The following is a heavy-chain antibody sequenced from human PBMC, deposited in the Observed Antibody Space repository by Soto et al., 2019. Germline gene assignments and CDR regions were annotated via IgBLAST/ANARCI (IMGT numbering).Heavy chain of an antibody. CDR2: INSDGSSP. CDR3: ARVNTAMGLGTNCDY. D-gene: IGHD5-18*01. Sequence: EVQLVESGGGLVQPGGSLRLSCAASGFTFSSYWMHWVRQAPGKGLVWVSRINSDGSSPHYADSVKGRFTISRDNAKNTLYLQMNSLRAEDTAVYYCARVNTAMGLGTNCDYWGQGTLFTVSS. V-gene: IGHV3-74*01. J-gene: IGHJ4*02. CDR1: GFTFSSYW.